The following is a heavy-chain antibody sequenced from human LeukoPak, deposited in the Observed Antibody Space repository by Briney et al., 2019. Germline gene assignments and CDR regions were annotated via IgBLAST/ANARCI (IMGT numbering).Heavy chain of an antibody. D-gene: IGHD5-12*01. CDR2: IIPIFGTA. CDR3: ARGGYSGYAHWVASLFDY. Sequence: SVKVSCKASGGTFSSYAISWVRQAPGQGLEWMGGIIPIFGTANYAQKFQGRVTITADESTGTAYMELSSLRSEDTAVYYCARGGYSGYAHWVASLFDYWGQGTLVTVSS. J-gene: IGHJ4*02. V-gene: IGHV1-69*13. CDR1: GGTFSSYA.